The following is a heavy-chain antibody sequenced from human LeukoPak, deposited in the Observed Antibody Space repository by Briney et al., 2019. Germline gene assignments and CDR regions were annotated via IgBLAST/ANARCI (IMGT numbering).Heavy chain of an antibody. Sequence: GGSLRLSCAASGFTVITNDMTWVRQAPGKGLEWVSVLYSDGSTKYADSVQGRFTISRDNSKNTLYLEMNRQSADVMAVYYCARGVEPLAANTLAYWGQGTLVTVSS. D-gene: IGHD1-14*01. CDR1: GFTVITND. CDR2: LYSDGST. J-gene: IGHJ4*02. CDR3: ARGVEPLAANTLAY. V-gene: IGHV3-53*01.